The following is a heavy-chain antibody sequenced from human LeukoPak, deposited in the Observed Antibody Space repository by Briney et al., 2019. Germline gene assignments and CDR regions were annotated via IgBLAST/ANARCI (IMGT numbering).Heavy chain of an antibody. CDR2: ISYDGSNK. D-gene: IGHD1-26*01. V-gene: IGHV3-30*04. CDR1: GFTFSSYA. J-gene: IGHJ4*02. Sequence: PGGSLRLSCAASGFTFSSYAMHWVRQAPGKGLEWVAVISYDGSNKYYADSVKGRFTISRDNSKNTLYLQMNSLRAEDTAVYYCAREVARVGVDYWGQGTLVTVSS. CDR3: AREVARVGVDY.